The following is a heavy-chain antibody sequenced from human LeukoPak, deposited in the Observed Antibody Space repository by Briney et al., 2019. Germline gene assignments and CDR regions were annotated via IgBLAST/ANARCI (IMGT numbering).Heavy chain of an antibody. J-gene: IGHJ6*03. CDR3: ARDSGSMVRGEDYMDV. CDR2: IYYSGST. D-gene: IGHD3-10*01. CDR1: GGSISSGDYY. V-gene: IGHV4-30-4*08. Sequence: SETLSLTCTVSGGSISSGDYYWSWIRQPPGKGLEWIGYIYYSGSTYYNPSLKSRVTISVDTSKNQFSLKLSSVTAADTAVYYCARDSGSMVRGEDYMDVWGKGTTVTVSS.